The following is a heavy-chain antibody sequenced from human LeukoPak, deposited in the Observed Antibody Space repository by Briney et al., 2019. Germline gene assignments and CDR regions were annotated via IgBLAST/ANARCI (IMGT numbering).Heavy chain of an antibody. J-gene: IGHJ3*01. D-gene: IGHD6-13*01. CDR3: ASTHLYSSNWYNERGAFDV. CDR1: GGSISSYY. Sequence: SETLSLTCTVSGGSISSYYWIWIRQFPGKGLEWIGYIYYTGTTNYNPSLKSRVTISVDTSKNQFSLKLTSVTAADTAVYYCASTHLYSSNWYNERGAFDVWGQGTMVTVSS. V-gene: IGHV4-59*01. CDR2: IYYTGTT.